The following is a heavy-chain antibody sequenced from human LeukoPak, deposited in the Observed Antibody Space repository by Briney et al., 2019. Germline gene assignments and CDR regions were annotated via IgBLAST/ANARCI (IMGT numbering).Heavy chain of an antibody. V-gene: IGHV3-30*03. CDR3: ARDQGVVRGVIDY. Sequence: GRSLRLSCAASGFAFSRYRMHWVRQAPGKGLECVAFISSDGTNNFYIDSVKGRFTISKDNSANTLYLQMNSLRAEDTALYYCARDQGVVRGVIDYWGQGTLVTVSS. J-gene: IGHJ4*02. CDR2: ISSDGTNN. D-gene: IGHD3-10*01. CDR1: GFAFSRYR.